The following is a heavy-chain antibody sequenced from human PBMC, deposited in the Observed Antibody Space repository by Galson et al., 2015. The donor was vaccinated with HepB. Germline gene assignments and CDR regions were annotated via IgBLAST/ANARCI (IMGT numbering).Heavy chain of an antibody. J-gene: IGHJ6*02. CDR1: GGTFSSYA. V-gene: IGHV1-69*06. Sequence: SVTVSCKASGGTFSSYAISWVRQAPGQGLEWMGGIIPIFGTANYAQKFQGRVTITADKSTSTAYMELSSLRSEDTAVYHCARPGGAYSGYDWAHGMDVWGQGTTVTVSS. D-gene: IGHD5-12*01. CDR3: ARPGGAYSGYDWAHGMDV. CDR2: IIPIFGTA.